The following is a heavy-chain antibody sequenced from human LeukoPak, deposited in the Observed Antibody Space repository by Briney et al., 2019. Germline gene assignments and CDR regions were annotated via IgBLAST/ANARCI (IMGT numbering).Heavy chain of an antibody. V-gene: IGHV4-61*02. Sequence: SQTLSLTCTVSGGSISSGSYYWSWIRQPAGKGLEWIGRIYTSGSTNYNPSLKSRVTISVDTSKNQFSLKLSSVTAADTAVYYCARDGLETATFYFDYWGQGTLVTVSS. D-gene: IGHD5-24*01. CDR3: ARDGLETATFYFDY. CDR2: IYTSGST. CDR1: GGSISSGSYY. J-gene: IGHJ4*02.